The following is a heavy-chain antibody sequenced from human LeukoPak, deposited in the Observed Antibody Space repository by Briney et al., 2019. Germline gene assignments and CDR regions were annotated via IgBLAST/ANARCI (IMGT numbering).Heavy chain of an antibody. D-gene: IGHD6-19*01. V-gene: IGHV4-39*01. CDR3: ARHGIIIAVAGNFDY. CDR2: IYYSGST. J-gene: IGHJ4*02. CDR1: GGSISSSSYY. Sequence: KPSETLSLTCTVSGGSISSSSYYWGWIRQPPGKGLEWIGSIYYSGSTYYNPSLKSRVTISVDTSKNQFSLKLSSVTAADTAVYYCARHGIIIAVAGNFDYWGQGTLVTVSS.